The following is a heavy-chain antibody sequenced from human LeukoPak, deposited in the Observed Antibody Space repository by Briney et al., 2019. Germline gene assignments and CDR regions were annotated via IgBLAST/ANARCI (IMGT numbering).Heavy chain of an antibody. CDR2: ISAYNGNT. V-gene: IGHV1-18*01. CDR3: ARVPLPRITMIVVVSPPDY. Sequence: ASVKVSCKASGYTFTSYGISWVRQAPGQGLEWMGWISAYNGNTNYAQKLQGRVTVTTDTSTSTAYMELRSLRSDDTAVYYCARVPLPRITMIVVVSPPDYWGQGTLVTVSS. CDR1: GYTFTSYG. J-gene: IGHJ4*02. D-gene: IGHD3-22*01.